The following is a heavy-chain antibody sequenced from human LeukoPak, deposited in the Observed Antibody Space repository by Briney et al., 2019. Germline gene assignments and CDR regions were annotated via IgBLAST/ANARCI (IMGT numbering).Heavy chain of an antibody. CDR1: GYTFTSYG. V-gene: IGHV1-2*06. J-gene: IGHJ3*02. Sequence: ASVKVPCKASGYTFTSYGISWVRQAPGQGLEWMGRINPNSGGTNYAQKFQGRVTMTRDTSISTAYMELSRLRSDDTAVYYCARVKVYYDSSGYYYVNASDTWGQGTMVTVSS. CDR2: INPNSGGT. CDR3: ARVKVYYDSSGYYYVNASDT. D-gene: IGHD3-22*01.